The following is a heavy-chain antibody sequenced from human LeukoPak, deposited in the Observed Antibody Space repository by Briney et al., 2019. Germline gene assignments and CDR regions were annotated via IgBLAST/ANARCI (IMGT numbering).Heavy chain of an antibody. J-gene: IGHJ4*02. V-gene: IGHV3-23*01. CDR2: ISGSGVST. CDR3: AKDLNNSPY. CDR1: GFTFSSFA. D-gene: IGHD2-21*01. Sequence: GGSLRLSCAASGFTFSSFAMSWVRQPPGKGLEWVSGISGSGVSTYCADSVKGRFTISRDNSKNTLFLQVNSLRAEDTAVYFCAKDLNNSPYWGQGTLVTVSS.